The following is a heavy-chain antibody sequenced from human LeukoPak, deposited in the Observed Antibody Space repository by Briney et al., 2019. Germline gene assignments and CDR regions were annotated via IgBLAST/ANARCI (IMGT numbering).Heavy chain of an antibody. Sequence: PGGSLRLSCAASGFTVSSNYMSWVRQAPGKGLEWVSVIYSGGSTYYADSVKGRFTISRDNSKNTLYLQMNSLRAEDTAVYYCARALQWKRTSYFDYWGQGTLVTVSS. D-gene: IGHD4-11*01. CDR3: ARALQWKRTSYFDY. V-gene: IGHV3-53*01. J-gene: IGHJ4*02. CDR2: IYSGGST. CDR1: GFTVSSNY.